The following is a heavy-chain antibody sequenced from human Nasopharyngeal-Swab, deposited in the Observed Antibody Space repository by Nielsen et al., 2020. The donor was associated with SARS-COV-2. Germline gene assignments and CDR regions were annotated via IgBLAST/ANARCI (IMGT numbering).Heavy chain of an antibody. CDR3: ARSHTSITIFGVVTYYGMDV. CDR1: GFSFSTYW. Sequence: GESLKISCAASGFSFSTYWMHWVRHTPGKGLGWVSRLKTDGSDTMYADSVKGRFTISRDNAKNSLYLQMNSLRAEDTAVYYCARSHTSITIFGVVTYYGMDVWGQGTTVTVSS. V-gene: IGHV3-74*03. CDR2: LKTDGSDT. J-gene: IGHJ6*02. D-gene: IGHD3-3*01.